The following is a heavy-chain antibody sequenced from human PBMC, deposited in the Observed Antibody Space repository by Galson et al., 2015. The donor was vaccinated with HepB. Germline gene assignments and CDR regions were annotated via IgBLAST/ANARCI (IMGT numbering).Heavy chain of an antibody. Sequence: SVKVSCKASGYTFTSYGISWVRQAPGQGLEWMGWISAYNGNTNYAQKLQGRVTMTTDTSTSTAYMELRSLRSDDTAVYYCAREVDIVVVPAAIHPDYWGQGTLVTVSS. D-gene: IGHD2-2*03. V-gene: IGHV1-18*01. CDR1: GYTFTSYG. CDR3: AREVDIVVVPAAIHPDY. J-gene: IGHJ4*02. CDR2: ISAYNGNT.